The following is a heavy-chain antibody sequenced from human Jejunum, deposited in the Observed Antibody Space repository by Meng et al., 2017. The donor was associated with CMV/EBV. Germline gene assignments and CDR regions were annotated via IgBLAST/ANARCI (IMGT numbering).Heavy chain of an antibody. CDR2: ISGSSGTT. D-gene: IGHD2-21*02. J-gene: IGHJ4*02. CDR3: AKDRMGCGSDCYVYNFDY. V-gene: IGHV3-23*04. CDR1: GFTFRTYA. Sequence: VQLVESGGGLVQPGGSLRLSCAASGFTFRTYAMNWVRQAPGKGLEWVSGISGSSGTTYYADTVKGRFTISRDDSKNTLYLQMNSLRAEDTAVYYCAKDRMGCGSDCYVYNFDYWGQGTLVTVSS.